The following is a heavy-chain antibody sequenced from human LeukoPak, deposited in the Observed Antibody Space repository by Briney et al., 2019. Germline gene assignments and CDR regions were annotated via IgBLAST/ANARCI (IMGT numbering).Heavy chain of an antibody. V-gene: IGHV1-8*01. Sequence: ASVKVSCKASGYTFTSYDINWVRQATGQGLEWMGWMNPNSGNTGYAQKFQGRATMTRNTSISTAYMELSSLRSEDTAVYYCARSHSSSWYRTLTVDYWGQGTLVTVSS. CDR1: GYTFTSYD. J-gene: IGHJ4*02. CDR2: MNPNSGNT. D-gene: IGHD6-13*01. CDR3: ARSHSSSWYRTLTVDY.